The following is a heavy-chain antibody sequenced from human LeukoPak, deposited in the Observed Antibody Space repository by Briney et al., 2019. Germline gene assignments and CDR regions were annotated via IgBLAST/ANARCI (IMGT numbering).Heavy chain of an antibody. CDR3: AKVPYYYDSSGSYFDY. V-gene: IGHV3-30*18. Sequence: PGGSLRLSCAASGFTFSSYGMHWVRQAPGKGLEWVAAISYDGSNKYYADSVKGRFTISRDNSKNTLYLQMNSLRAEDTAVYYCAKVPYYYDSSGSYFDYWGQGTLVTVSS. CDR1: GFTFSSYG. D-gene: IGHD3-22*01. J-gene: IGHJ4*02. CDR2: ISYDGSNK.